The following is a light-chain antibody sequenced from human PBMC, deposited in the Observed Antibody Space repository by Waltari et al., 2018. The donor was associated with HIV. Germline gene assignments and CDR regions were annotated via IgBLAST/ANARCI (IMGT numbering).Light chain of an antibody. J-gene: IGLJ3*02. CDR1: NLPTKD. CDR2: EYT. Sequence: SFELSQPPSVSVAPGQTATLACVGNNLPTKDVHWYRQKSGQAPGAVTHEYTDRPSGMTDRISGSNSGETATLIIRRVEVDDEADYYCQVWDTSSDWVFGGGTKLTVL. CDR3: QVWDTSSDWV. V-gene: IGLV3-21*01.